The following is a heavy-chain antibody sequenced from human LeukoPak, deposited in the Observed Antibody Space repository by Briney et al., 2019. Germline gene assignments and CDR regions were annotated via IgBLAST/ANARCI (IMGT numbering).Heavy chain of an antibody. CDR1: GGSISSGGYS. D-gene: IGHD3-22*01. J-gene: IGHJ3*02. V-gene: IGHV4-30-2*01. CDR3: VTGGYYDSSGYYYHAFDI. CDR2: IYHSGST. Sequence: SETLSLTCAVSGGSISSGGYSWSWIRQPPGKGLEWIGYIYHSGSTYYNPSLKSRVTISVDRSKNQFSLKLSSVTAADTAVYYCVTGGYYDSSGYYYHAFDIWGQGTMVTVSS.